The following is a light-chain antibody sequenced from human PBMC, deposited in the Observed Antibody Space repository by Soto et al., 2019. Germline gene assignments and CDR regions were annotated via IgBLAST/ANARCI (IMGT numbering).Light chain of an antibody. CDR2: GNS. Sequence: QSVLTQPPSVSGAPGQRVTISCTGSSSNIGAGFDVHWYHQIAGTAPKLLIYGNSNRPSGVPDRFSGSKSGTSASLAINGLKAEDEAHYYCQSYDNSLSGSWVFGGGTQLTVL. J-gene: IGLJ3*02. CDR3: QSYDNSLSGSWV. V-gene: IGLV1-40*01. CDR1: SSNIGAGFD.